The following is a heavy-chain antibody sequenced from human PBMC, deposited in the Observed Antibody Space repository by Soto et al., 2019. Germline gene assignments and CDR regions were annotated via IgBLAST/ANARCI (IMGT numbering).Heavy chain of an antibody. CDR2: IYYSGST. D-gene: IGHD3-22*01. V-gene: IGHV4-39*01. Sequence: QLQLQESGPGLVKPSEALSLTGTVSGGSISRSSYYWGWIRQPRGKGLEWIGSIYYSGSTYYNPPLKSRVTISVATSKAQLSLNLRYLTDADTAVYYRARHSCGYCGYCYSYGMDVWGQGTTVTVSS. CDR1: GGSISRSSYY. CDR3: ARHSCGYCGYCYSYGMDV. J-gene: IGHJ6*02.